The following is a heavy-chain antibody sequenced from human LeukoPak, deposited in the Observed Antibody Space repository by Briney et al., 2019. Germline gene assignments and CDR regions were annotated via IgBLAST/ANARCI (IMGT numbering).Heavy chain of an antibody. Sequence: SETLSLTCTVYGGSFSGHYWSWIRQPPGKGLGWIGELNHSGATNYNPSLRSRVTISVDTSKNQFSLKLSSVTAADTAVYFCARHGSYSLDYWGQGAPVTVSS. V-gene: IGHV4-34*01. CDR1: GGSFSGHY. D-gene: IGHD3-3*01. J-gene: IGHJ4*02. CDR2: LNHSGAT. CDR3: ARHGSYSLDY.